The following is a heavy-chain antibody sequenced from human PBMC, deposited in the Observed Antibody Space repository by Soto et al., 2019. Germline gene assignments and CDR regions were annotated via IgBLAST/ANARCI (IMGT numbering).Heavy chain of an antibody. CDR3: ARGTVREFVY. Sequence: QVQLVESGGGVVQPGRSLRLSCAASGFTFSSYGIHWVRQAPGKGLEWVAFISYDGSDKYYADSVKGRFTISRDNSKNTLYLQLNSLRVEDTAVYYCARGTVREFVYWGQGTLVTVSS. J-gene: IGHJ4*02. V-gene: IGHV3-30*03. CDR2: ISYDGSDK. CDR1: GFTFSSYG. D-gene: IGHD1-26*01.